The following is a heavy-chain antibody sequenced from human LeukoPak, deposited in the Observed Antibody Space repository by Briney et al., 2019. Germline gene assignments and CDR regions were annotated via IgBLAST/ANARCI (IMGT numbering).Heavy chain of an antibody. CDR1: GFTFNNYA. CDR3: AKDRVVRGVMGAGAY. J-gene: IGHJ4*02. CDR2: ISGSGDNT. D-gene: IGHD3-10*01. V-gene: IGHV3-23*01. Sequence: GGSLKVSCAASGFTFNNYAMTWVRQAPGKGLELVSTISGSGDNTYYADSVKGRFTISRDNAKNTLYLQMNSLRAEDTAVYYCAKDRVVRGVMGAGAYWGQGTLVTVSS.